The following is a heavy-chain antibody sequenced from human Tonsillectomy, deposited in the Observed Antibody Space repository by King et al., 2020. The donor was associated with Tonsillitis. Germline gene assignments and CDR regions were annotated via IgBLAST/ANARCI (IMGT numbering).Heavy chain of an antibody. CDR1: GGSISDYY. J-gene: IGHJ1*01. D-gene: IGHD3-3*01. Sequence: VQLQESGPGLVKPSETLSLSCTVSGGSISDYYWSWIRPPPGKGLEWIGYIHYTGSSNYNPSLKSRVTISIDTSKNQFSLKLSSMTAADTAVYYCARGVGGVVTLRHWGQGTLVTVSS. CDR3: ARGVGGVVTLRH. V-gene: IGHV4-59*01. CDR2: IHYTGSS.